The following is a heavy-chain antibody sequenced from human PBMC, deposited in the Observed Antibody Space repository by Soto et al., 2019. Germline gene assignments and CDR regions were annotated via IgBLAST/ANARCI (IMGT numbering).Heavy chain of an antibody. CDR1: GFTFSTSA. J-gene: IGHJ4*02. CDR3: AADTLQKAV. D-gene: IGHD3-10*01. CDR2: IVVGSGKT. V-gene: IGHV1-58*01. Sequence: SVKVSCKTSGFTFSTSAVQWVRQARGQRLEWIGWIVVGSGKTTYAQKFQDRVAITRDTSTSTSYLEMTGLTSADTAAYYCAADTLQKAVWGQGTLVTVSS.